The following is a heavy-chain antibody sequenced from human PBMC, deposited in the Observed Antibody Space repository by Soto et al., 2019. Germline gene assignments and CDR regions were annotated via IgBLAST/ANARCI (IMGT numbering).Heavy chain of an antibody. CDR2: INPSGGST. CDR3: ARDGGDPTGRNWFDP. V-gene: IGHV1-46*01. CDR1: GYTFTSYY. D-gene: IGHD3-16*01. Sequence: ASVKVSCKASGYTFTSYYMHWVRQAPGQGLEWMGIINPSGGSTSYAQKFQGRVTMTRDTSTSTVYMELSSLRSEDTAVYYCARDGGDPTGRNWFDPWGQGSLVTVSS. J-gene: IGHJ5*02.